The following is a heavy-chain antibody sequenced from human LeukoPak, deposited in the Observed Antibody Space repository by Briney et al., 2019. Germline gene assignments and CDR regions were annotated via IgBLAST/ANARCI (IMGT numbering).Heavy chain of an antibody. CDR2: IDPSDSYT. V-gene: IGHV5-10-1*01. CDR1: GYSFTSYW. J-gene: IGHJ5*02. D-gene: IGHD6-6*01. Sequence: VESLRISCKGSGYSFTSYWISWVRQMPGKGLEWMVRIDPSDSYTNYSPSFQGHVTISADKSISTAYLQWSSLKASDTAMYYCARRVSSSGWFDPWGQGTLVTVSS. CDR3: ARRVSSSGWFDP.